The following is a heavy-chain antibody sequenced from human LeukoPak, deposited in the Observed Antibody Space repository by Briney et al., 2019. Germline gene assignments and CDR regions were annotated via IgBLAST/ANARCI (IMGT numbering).Heavy chain of an antibody. Sequence: SVKVSCKASGGPFSDHGLSWVRQVPGQGLEWMGGIIPMTGTTNYAQKFQGRVTITADGVTSTAYLELSRLRSEDTAIYYCATDSYAYYDIMTGYSHFGDWGQGTLVTVSS. J-gene: IGHJ4*02. D-gene: IGHD3-9*01. CDR2: IIPMTGTT. CDR3: ATDSYAYYDIMTGYSHFGD. CDR1: GGPFSDHG. V-gene: IGHV1-69*01.